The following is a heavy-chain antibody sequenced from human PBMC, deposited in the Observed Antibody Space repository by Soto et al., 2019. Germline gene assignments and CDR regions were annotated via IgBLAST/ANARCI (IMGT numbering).Heavy chain of an antibody. V-gene: IGHV4-34*01. CDR2: INHSGST. D-gene: IGHD3-22*01. J-gene: IGHJ4*02. CDR1: GGSFSGYY. Sequence: SETLSLTCAVYGGSFSGYYWSWIRQPPGKGLEWIGEINHSGSTNYNPSLKSRVTISVDTSKNQFSLKLSSVTAADTAVYYCARGHYDSSGLTKFWFDYWGQGTLVTVSS. CDR3: ARGHYDSSGLTKFWFDY.